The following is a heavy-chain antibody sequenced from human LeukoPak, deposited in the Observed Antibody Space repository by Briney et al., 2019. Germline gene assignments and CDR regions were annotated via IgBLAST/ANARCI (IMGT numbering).Heavy chain of an antibody. Sequence: PGRSLRLSCAASGFTFSSYGMHWVRQAPGKGLEWVAVIWYDGSNKYYADSVKGRFTISRDNSKNTLYLRMNSLRAEDTAVYYCARDIEVLTGYYLDYWGQGTLVTVSS. CDR2: IWYDGSNK. CDR1: GFTFSSYG. D-gene: IGHD2-21*02. J-gene: IGHJ4*02. V-gene: IGHV3-33*01. CDR3: ARDIEVLTGYYLDY.